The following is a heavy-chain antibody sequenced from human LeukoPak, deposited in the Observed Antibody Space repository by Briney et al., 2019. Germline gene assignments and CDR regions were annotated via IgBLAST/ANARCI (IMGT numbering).Heavy chain of an antibody. J-gene: IGHJ4*02. CDR1: GYTFASYT. CDR2: ISSSSIYI. V-gene: IGHV3-21*01. Sequence: GGSLRLSCAASGYTFASYTMNWGRQAPGKGLEWVSSISSSSIYIYYADSMKGRFTISTDNAKNSLYLQLHSLTAEDTAVDHCVREPYSSAWLFDYWGQGTLVTVSS. CDR3: VREPYSSAWLFDY. D-gene: IGHD6-19*01.